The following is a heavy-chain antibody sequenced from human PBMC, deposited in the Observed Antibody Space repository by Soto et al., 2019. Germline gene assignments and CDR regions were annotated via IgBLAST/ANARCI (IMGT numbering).Heavy chain of an antibody. V-gene: IGHV4-59*08. CDR1: GGSISSYD. J-gene: IGHJ4*02. Sequence: SETLSLTSTVSGGSISSYDWSWIRQPPGKGLEWIGYIYYSGSTNYNPSLKSRVTISVDTSKNQFSLKLSSVTVADTAVYYCARHVVPAANYFAYWGQGTLVTVSS. CDR3: ARHVVPAANYFAY. D-gene: IGHD2-2*01. CDR2: IYYSGST.